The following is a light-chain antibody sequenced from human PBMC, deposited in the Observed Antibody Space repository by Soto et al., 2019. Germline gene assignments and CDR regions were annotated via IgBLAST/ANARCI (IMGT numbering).Light chain of an antibody. Sequence: VLPQSPDTLSLSPGDRATLSCRASQSVRSTFLAWYQQKPGQAPRLLIYGASNRAAGIPERFSGSASGTEFTLTLSRLEPDDSAVYYCQQYHDSPMNTFGQGTKLQIK. CDR3: QQYHDSPMNT. J-gene: IGKJ2*01. CDR1: QSVRSTF. V-gene: IGKV3-20*01. CDR2: GAS.